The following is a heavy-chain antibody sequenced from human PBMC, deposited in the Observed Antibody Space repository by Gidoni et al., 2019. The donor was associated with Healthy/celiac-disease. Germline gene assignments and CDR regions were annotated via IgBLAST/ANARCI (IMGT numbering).Heavy chain of an antibody. CDR3: AKDIEGWGYGFQH. J-gene: IGHJ1*01. Sequence: EVQLVESGGGLVQPGRSLRLSCAASGFTFDDYAMHWVRQAPGKGLEWVSGISWNSGSIGYADSVKGRFTISRDNAKNSLYLQMNSLRAEDTALYYCAKDIEGWGYGFQHWGQGTLVTVSS. CDR2: ISWNSGSI. D-gene: IGHD3-16*01. CDR1: GFTFDDYA. V-gene: IGHV3-9*01.